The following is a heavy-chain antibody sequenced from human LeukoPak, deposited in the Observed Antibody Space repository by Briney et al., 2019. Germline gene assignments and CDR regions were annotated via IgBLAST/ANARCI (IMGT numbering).Heavy chain of an antibody. V-gene: IGHV4-34*01. CDR1: GGPFSGYY. D-gene: IGHD3-10*01. J-gene: IGHJ4*02. CDR3: ARRRYYYGSVVDY. CDR2: INHSGST. Sequence: SETLSLTCAVYGGPFSGYYWSWIRQPPGKGLEWIGEINHSGSTNYNPSLKSRVTISVDTSKNQFSLKLSSVTAADTAVYYCARRRYYYGSVVDYWGQGTLVTVSS.